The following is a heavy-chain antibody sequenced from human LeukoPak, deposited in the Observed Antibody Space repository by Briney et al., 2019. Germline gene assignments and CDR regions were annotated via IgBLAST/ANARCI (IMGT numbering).Heavy chain of an antibody. CDR2: IRYDGSNK. V-gene: IGHV3-30*02. Sequence: GGSLRLSCAASGFTFSSYDMHWVRQAPGKGLEWVAFIRYDGSNKYYADSVKGRLTISRDNSKNTLYLQMNSLRAEDTAVYYCASSKGRGYSGYDFDSWGQGTLVTVSS. CDR1: GFTFSSYD. CDR3: ASSKGRGYSGYDFDS. J-gene: IGHJ4*02. D-gene: IGHD5-12*01.